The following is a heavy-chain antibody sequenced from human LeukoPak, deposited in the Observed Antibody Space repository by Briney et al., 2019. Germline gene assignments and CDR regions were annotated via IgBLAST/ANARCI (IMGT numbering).Heavy chain of an antibody. CDR3: ARLLRVGYCSTTTCNWFDP. V-gene: IGHV4-39*07. D-gene: IGHD2-2*03. Sequence: SETLSLTCTVSGGSISSSSYYWGWIRQPPGKGLEWIGSIYYSGSTYYNPSLKSRVTISVDTSRNHFSLKLSSVTAADTDVYYCARLLRVGYCSTTTCNWFDPWGQGTLVTVSS. CDR1: GGSISSSSYY. CDR2: IYYSGST. J-gene: IGHJ5*02.